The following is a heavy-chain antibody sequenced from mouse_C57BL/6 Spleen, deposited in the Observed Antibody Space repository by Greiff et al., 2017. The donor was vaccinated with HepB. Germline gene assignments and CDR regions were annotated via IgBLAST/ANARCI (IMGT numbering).Heavy chain of an antibody. D-gene: IGHD2-5*01. CDR3: ARRSKREYFDY. CDR2: IDPSDSYT. V-gene: IGHV1-59*01. Sequence: VQLQQPGAELVRPGTSVKLSCKASGYTFTSYWMHWVKQRPGQGLEWIGVIDPSDSYTNYNQKFKGKATLTVDTSSSTAYMQLSSLTSEDSAVYYCARRSKREYFDYWGQGTTLTVSS. CDR1: GYTFTSYW. J-gene: IGHJ2*01.